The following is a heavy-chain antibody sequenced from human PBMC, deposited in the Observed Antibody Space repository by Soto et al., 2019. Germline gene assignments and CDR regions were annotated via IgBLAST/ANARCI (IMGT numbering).Heavy chain of an antibody. V-gene: IGHV3-23*01. CDR3: AKVPSFIAARDAFDI. Sequence: GSLRLSCAASGFTFSSYAMSWVRQASGKGLEWASAISGSGGSTYYADSVEGRFTISRDNSKNTLYLQINSLRAEHTAVSYCAKVPSFIAARDAFDIWGQGTMVTVSS. D-gene: IGHD6-6*01. CDR2: ISGSGGST. CDR1: GFTFSSYA. J-gene: IGHJ3*02.